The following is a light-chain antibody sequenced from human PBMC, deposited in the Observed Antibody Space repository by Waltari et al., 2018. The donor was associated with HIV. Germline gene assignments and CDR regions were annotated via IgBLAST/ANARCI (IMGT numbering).Light chain of an antibody. J-gene: IGKJ4*01. CDR3: QQRSSWPLT. Sequence: DIVLTQSPGTLSLFPGERATLSCRASQTVSTYLAWYQQKPGQDPRLLIYDASNRATGIPARFSGSGSGTDFTLTISSLEPEDFAIYYCQQRSSWPLTFGGGTKVEI. CDR1: QTVSTY. V-gene: IGKV3-11*01. CDR2: DAS.